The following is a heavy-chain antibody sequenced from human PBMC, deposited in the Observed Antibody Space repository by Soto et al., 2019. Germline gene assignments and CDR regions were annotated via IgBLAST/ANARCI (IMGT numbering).Heavy chain of an antibody. Sequence: PGGSLRLSCAASGFTFSSYGMHWFRQAPGKGLEWVAVISYDGSNKYYADSVKGRFTISRDNSKNTLYLQMNSLGAEDTAVYYWAKSQLTYRGYDLDEWGQGNLVTVSS. CDR2: ISYDGSNK. CDR1: GFTFSSYG. CDR3: AKSQLTYRGYDLDE. D-gene: IGHD5-12*01. V-gene: IGHV3-30*18. J-gene: IGHJ4*02.